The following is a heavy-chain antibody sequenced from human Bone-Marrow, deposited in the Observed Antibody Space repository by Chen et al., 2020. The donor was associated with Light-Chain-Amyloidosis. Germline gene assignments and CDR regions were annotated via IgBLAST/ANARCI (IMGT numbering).Heavy chain of an antibody. Sequence: EVKKPGESLKISCKGSGYTFPNYWIGWVRQMPGKGLEWMGVIYPDDSDARYSPSFEGQVTISADKSITPAYLQWRSLQASDNAMYYCARRRDGYNFDYWGQGTLVTVSS. V-gene: IGHV5-51*01. CDR2: IYPDDSDA. D-gene: IGHD5-12*01. CDR1: GYTFPNYW. CDR3: ARRRDGYNFDY. J-gene: IGHJ4*02.